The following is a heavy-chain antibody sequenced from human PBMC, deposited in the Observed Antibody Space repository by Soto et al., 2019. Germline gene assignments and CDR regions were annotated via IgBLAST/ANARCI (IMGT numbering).Heavy chain of an antibody. CDR2: IYNSGNT. CDR3: ARTGYSSGFYYFDH. D-gene: IGHD6-19*01. CDR1: GGSITSYY. J-gene: IGHJ4*02. Sequence: PSETLSLTGTVPGGSITSYYWSWIRQPPGKGLEWIGYIYNSGNTNYNPSLKSRVTISVDTSKNQFSLKLSSVTAADTAVYYCARTGYSSGFYYFDHWGQGTLVTVSS. V-gene: IGHV4-59*01.